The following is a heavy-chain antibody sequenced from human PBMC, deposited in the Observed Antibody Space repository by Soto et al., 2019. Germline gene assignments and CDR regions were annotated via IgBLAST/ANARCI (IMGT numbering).Heavy chain of an antibody. CDR3: ARDGGKIQLWSTMV. D-gene: IGHD5-18*01. CDR1: GGSIRSGGYY. J-gene: IGHJ4*02. Sequence: QVQLQESGPGLVKPSQTLSLTCTVSGGSIRSGGYYWSWIRQHPGKGLEWIGYIYYSGSTYYHPSLKSLVTISVDTSKNTFSLTLIYVTAADTAVYYCARDGGKIQLWSTMVWGQGTLVTVSS. V-gene: IGHV4-31*01. CDR2: IYYSGST.